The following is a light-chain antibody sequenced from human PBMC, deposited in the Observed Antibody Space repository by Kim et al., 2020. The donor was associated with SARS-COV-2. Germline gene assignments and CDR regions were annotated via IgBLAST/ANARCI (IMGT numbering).Light chain of an antibody. CDR1: SLKTSY. Sequence: ALGQTVKITVQGDSLKTSYATWYQQKPGQAPVLVIYGKNNRPSGIPDRFSGSSSANTASLTITGAQAEDEADYYCSSRDTTNNHVVFGGGTQLTVL. V-gene: IGLV3-19*01. J-gene: IGLJ3*02. CDR3: SSRDTTNNHVV. CDR2: GKN.